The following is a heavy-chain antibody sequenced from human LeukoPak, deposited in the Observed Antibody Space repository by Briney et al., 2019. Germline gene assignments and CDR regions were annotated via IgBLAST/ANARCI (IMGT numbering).Heavy chain of an antibody. CDR2: IFYNRNT. J-gene: IGHJ4*02. D-gene: IGHD4-23*01. V-gene: IGHV4-59*08. CDR1: GASISSYY. CDR3: ASLQAHGGNYIGH. Sequence: SETLSLTCTVSGASISSYYWNWIRQPPGKGLEWIGYIFYNRNTIYNDSLRSRVTISADTSKNQFSLKLTSVTAADTARYFCASLQAHGGNYIGHWGQGILVTVPS.